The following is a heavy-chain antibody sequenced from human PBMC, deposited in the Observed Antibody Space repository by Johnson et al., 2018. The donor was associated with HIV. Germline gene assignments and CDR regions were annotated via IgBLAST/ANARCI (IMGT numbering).Heavy chain of an antibody. D-gene: IGHD6-6*01. Sequence: VQLVESGGGLVQPGGSLRLSCVASGFSLSDYDMHWVRQHLGKGLEWVSEIDTVGDTYYPASVKGRFTISRDNSKNTLCLQMNSLRPEDTAVCYWARGNRVAARIGAFDIWGQGTMVTVSS. V-gene: IGHV3-13*01. J-gene: IGHJ3*02. CDR1: GFSLSDYD. CDR3: ARGNRVAARIGAFDI. CDR2: IDTVGDT.